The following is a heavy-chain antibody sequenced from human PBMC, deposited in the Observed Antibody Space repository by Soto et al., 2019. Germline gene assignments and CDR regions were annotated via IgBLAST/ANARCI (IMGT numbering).Heavy chain of an antibody. CDR3: TTDRRWEGDGYKKPSGGYYYGMDV. D-gene: IGHD5-12*01. Sequence: GGSLRLSCAASGFTFSNAWMNWVRQAPGKGLEWVGRIKSKTDGGTTDYAAPVKGRFTISRDDSKNTLYLQMNSLKTEDTAVYYCTTDRRWEGDGYKKPSGGYYYGMDVWGQGTTVTVSS. CDR1: GFTFSNAW. J-gene: IGHJ6*02. CDR2: IKSKTDGGTT. V-gene: IGHV3-15*07.